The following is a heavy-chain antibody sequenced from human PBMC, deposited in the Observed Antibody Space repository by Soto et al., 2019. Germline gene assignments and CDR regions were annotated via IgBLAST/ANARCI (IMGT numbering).Heavy chain of an antibody. D-gene: IGHD2-2*01. Sequence: GGSLRLSCVASGFTFSRYVMSWARQAPGKRLEWVSTINSNGDSTYYADSVKGRFTISRDNSRNSLYLQVNSLRAEDTAVYYCARVPDLDYCSRTSCLYYFDYWGQGALVTVSS. CDR3: ARVPDLDYCSRTSCLYYFDY. CDR1: GFTFSRYV. J-gene: IGHJ4*02. CDR2: INSNGDST. V-gene: IGHV3-23*01.